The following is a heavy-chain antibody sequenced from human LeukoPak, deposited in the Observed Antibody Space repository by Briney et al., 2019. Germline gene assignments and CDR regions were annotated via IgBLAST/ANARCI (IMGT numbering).Heavy chain of an antibody. V-gene: IGHV3-48*01. Sequence: PGGSLRLSCAASGFTVSSNYMSWVRQAPGKGLEWVSYISSSSSTIYYADSVKGRFTISRDNAKNSLYLQMNSLRAEDTAVYYCARDAAYYDFWSGYSLRYTGGFDYWGQGTLVTVSS. CDR1: GFTVSSNY. CDR3: ARDAAYYDFWSGYSLRYTGGFDY. J-gene: IGHJ4*02. D-gene: IGHD3-3*01. CDR2: ISSSSSTI.